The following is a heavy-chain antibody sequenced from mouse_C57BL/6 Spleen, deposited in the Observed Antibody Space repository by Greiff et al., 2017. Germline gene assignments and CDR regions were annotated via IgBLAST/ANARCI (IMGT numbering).Heavy chain of an antibody. V-gene: IGHV5-9-1*02. J-gene: IGHJ3*01. Sequence: EVKLMESGEGLVKPGGSLKLSCAASGFTFSSYAMSWVRQTPEKRLEWVAYISSGGDYIYYADTVKGRFTISRDNARNTLYLQMSSLKSEDTAMYYCTRGYYDYAWLAYWGQGTLVTVSA. D-gene: IGHD2-4*01. CDR1: GFTFSSYA. CDR2: ISSGGDYI. CDR3: TRGYYDYAWLAY.